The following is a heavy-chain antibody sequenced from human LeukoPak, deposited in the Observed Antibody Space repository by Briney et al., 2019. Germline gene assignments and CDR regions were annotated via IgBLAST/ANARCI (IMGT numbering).Heavy chain of an antibody. D-gene: IGHD4-11*01. CDR3: ARETYSNFDAFDI. CDR2: IIPIFGTA. J-gene: IGHJ3*02. V-gene: IGHV1-69*05. Sequence: SVKVSCKASGGTFSSYAISWVRQAPGQGLEWMGGIIPIFGTANYAQKFQGRVTITTDESTSTAYMELSSLRSEDTAVYYCARETYSNFDAFDIWGQGTMVTVSS. CDR1: GGTFSSYA.